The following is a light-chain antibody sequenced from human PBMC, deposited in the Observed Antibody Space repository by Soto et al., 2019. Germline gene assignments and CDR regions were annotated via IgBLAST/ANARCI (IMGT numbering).Light chain of an antibody. CDR1: QSVFGSY. V-gene: IGKV3-20*01. CDR2: GAS. CDR3: QQYGSSPLVT. Sequence: EIVLTQSPGTLSLSPGERATLSCRASQSVFGSYLAWYQQKPGQTPRLLIYGASSRATGIPERFSGSGSGTDFTLTISRLEPEDFAVYYCQQYGSSPLVTFGPGTKVDIK. J-gene: IGKJ3*01.